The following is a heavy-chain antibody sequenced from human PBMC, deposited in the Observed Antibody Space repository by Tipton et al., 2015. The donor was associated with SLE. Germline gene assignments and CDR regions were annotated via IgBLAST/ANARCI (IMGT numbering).Heavy chain of an antibody. J-gene: IGHJ6*02. CDR2: INHSGGT. CDR1: VGSFSGYY. CDR3: ARGCSSTTCEPFDYFGLDV. Sequence: TLSLTCAVYVGSFSGYYWSWIRQPPGRGLEWIGEINHSGGTNYNPSLKSRVTISVDTSKNQFSLKLTSVTAADTAVYFCARGCSSTTCEPFDYFGLDVWGQGTTVTVSS. V-gene: IGHV4-34*01. D-gene: IGHD2-2*01.